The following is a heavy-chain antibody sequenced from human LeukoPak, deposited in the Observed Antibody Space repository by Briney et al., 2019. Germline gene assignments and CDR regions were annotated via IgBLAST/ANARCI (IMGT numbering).Heavy chain of an antibody. Sequence: HPGGSLRLSCAASGFTFKLFSMRWVRQAPGKGLEWVAVITDDGKNNFFVDSVKGRFTISRDNAKNRLYLQMNSLRPEDTAVYYFAKGRIPVATGGVNWFDRWGQGTLVTVSS. CDR2: ITDDGKNN. D-gene: IGHD6-13*01. CDR3: AKGRIPVATGGVNWFDR. CDR1: GFTFKLFS. J-gene: IGHJ5*02. V-gene: IGHV3-30*18.